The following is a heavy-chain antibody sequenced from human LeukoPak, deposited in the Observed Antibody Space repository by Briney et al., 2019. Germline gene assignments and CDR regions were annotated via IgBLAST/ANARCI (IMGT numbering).Heavy chain of an antibody. V-gene: IGHV1-18*01. CDR1: GYTFTSYG. D-gene: IGHD2-15*01. CDR3: ARGYCSGGSCYGGHWSDP. J-gene: IGHJ5*02. Sequence: ASVKVSCKASGYTFTSYGISWVRQAPGQGLEWMGWISAYNGNTNYAQKLQGRVTMTTDTSTSTAYMELRSLRSDDTAVYYCARGYCSGGSCYGGHWSDPWGQGTLVTVSS. CDR2: ISAYNGNT.